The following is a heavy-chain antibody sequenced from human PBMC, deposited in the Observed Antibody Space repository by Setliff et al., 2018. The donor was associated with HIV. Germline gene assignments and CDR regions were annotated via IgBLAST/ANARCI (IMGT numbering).Heavy chain of an antibody. V-gene: IGHV1-69*05. CDR3: ARAREGGYSLPYYFDY. CDR1: GGTFSSYA. D-gene: IGHD5-18*01. CDR2: IIPIFGTA. Sequence: VASVKVSCKASGGTFSSYAISWVRQAPGQGLEWMGGIIPIFGTANYAQKFQGRVTITTDESTSTAYMELSSLRSEDTAVYYCARAREGGYSLPYYFDYWGQGTLVTVSS. J-gene: IGHJ4*02.